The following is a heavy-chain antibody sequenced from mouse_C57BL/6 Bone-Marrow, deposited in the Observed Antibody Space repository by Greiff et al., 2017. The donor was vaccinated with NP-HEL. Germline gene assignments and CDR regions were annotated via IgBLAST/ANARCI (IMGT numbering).Heavy chain of an antibody. CDR2: ISSGSSYT. J-gene: IGHJ1*03. Sequence: EVKLVESGGDLVKPGGSLKLSCAASGFTFSSYGMSWVRQTPDKRLEWVATISSGSSYTYYPDSVKGRFTISRDNAKNTLYLQMSSLKSEDTAMYYCARHRATVVAPWFDVWGTGTTVTVSS. V-gene: IGHV5-6*01. D-gene: IGHD1-1*01. CDR3: ARHRATVVAPWFDV. CDR1: GFTFSSYG.